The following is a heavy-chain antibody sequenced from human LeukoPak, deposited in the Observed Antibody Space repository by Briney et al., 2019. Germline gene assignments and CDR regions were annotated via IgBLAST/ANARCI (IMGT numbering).Heavy chain of an antibody. CDR1: GYTFTSYG. V-gene: IGHV1-18*01. D-gene: IGHD3-9*01. J-gene: IGHJ3*02. CDR3: AKTYYDILTGYWKHAFDI. CDR2: ISAYNGNT. Sequence: ASVKVSCKASGYTFTSYGISWVRQAPGQGLEWMGWISAYNGNTNYAQKLQGRVTMTTDTSTSTAYMELRSLRSDDTAVYYCAKTYYDILTGYWKHAFDIWGQGTMVTVSS.